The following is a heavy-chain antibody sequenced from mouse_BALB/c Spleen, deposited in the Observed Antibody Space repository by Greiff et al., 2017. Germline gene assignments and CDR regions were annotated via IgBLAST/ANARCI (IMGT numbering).Heavy chain of an antibody. CDR2: IYPGDGDT. J-gene: IGHJ4*01. CDR3: ARREVSTMITTGAMDY. D-gene: IGHD2-4*01. V-gene: IGHV1-80*01. CDR1: GYAFSSYW. Sequence: QVQLQQSGAELVRPGSSVKISCKASGYAFSSYWMNWVKQRPGQGLEWIGQIYPGDGDTNYNGKFKGKATLTADKSSSTAYMQLSSLTSEDSAVYFCARREVSTMITTGAMDYWGQGTSVTVSS.